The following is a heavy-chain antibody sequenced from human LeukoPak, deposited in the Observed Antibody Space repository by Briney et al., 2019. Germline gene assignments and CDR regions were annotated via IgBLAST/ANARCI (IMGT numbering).Heavy chain of an antibody. J-gene: IGHJ4*02. Sequence: SETLSLACTVSGGSISSYYWSWIRQPPGKGLEWIAYIYYSGSTNYNPSLKSRVTISVDTSKNQFSLKLSSVTAADTAVYYCARGRDGYNYNWGQGTLVTVSS. D-gene: IGHD5-24*01. V-gene: IGHV4-59*01. CDR2: IYYSGST. CDR1: GGSISSYY. CDR3: ARGRDGYNYN.